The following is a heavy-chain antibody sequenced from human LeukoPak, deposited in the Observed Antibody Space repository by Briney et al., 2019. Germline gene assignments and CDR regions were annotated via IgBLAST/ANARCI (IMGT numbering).Heavy chain of an antibody. D-gene: IGHD6-19*01. CDR2: IWHDGRNK. Sequence: GGCLRLSCAASGFTFNKYGMHWVRQAPGKGPEWVAVIWHDGRNKYYADSVKGRFTVSRDNSKNTLYLQMSSLRAEDTAVYYCARDMAVAGTVWYFDLWGRGTLVTVSS. CDR3: ARDMAVAGTVWYFDL. J-gene: IGHJ2*01. V-gene: IGHV3-33*01. CDR1: GFTFNKYG.